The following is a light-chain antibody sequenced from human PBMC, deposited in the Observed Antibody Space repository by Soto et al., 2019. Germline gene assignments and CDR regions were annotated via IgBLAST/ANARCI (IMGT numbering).Light chain of an antibody. V-gene: IGKV3-11*01. CDR3: QQSSDWPLT. Sequence: EIVLTQSPATLSLSPGERATLSCRASQSVSSYFAWYQQKPGQAPRLLIYDASRRATGIPARFSGSGSGTDFTLTISSIEPEDFEVYYCQQSSDWPLTFGQGTKEEI. J-gene: IGKJ1*01. CDR1: QSVSSY. CDR2: DAS.